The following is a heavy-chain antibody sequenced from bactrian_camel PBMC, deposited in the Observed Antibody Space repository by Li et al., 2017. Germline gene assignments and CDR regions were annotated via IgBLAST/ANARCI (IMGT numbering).Heavy chain of an antibody. CDR3: AAGLKWCRQGYPTADFRY. CDR2: ISRGGRA. Sequence: HVQLVESGGGSVQAGTSLRLSCTGSGSTIACMGWFRQAPGHPREAVAAISRGGRASVVDSVKGRFTISKDNARKTVYLQMNSLQPDDTAMYYCAAGLKWCRQGYPTADFRYLGQGTQVTVS. J-gene: IGHJ6*01. CDR1: GSTIAC. D-gene: IGHD2*01. V-gene: IGHV3S53*01.